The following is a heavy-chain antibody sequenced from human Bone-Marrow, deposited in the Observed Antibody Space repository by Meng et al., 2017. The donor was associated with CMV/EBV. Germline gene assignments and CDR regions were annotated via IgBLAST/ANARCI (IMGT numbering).Heavy chain of an antibody. J-gene: IGHJ4*02. CDR3: ARDFGGLDDFGY. CDR1: GGSLRSWCYY. Sequence: FSGGSLRSWCYYWGWIRQPPGKGLEWIGSIYYSGSTYYNPSLKSRVTISVDTSKNQFSLKLSSVTAADTAVYYCARDFGGLDDFGYWGQGTLVTVSS. D-gene: IGHD2-15*01. CDR2: IYYSGST. V-gene: IGHV4-39*07.